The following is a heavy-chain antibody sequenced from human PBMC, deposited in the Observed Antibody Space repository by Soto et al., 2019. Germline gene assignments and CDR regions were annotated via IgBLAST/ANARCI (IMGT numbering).Heavy chain of an antibody. J-gene: IGHJ1*01. CDR2: ISYDGSDK. Sequence: QVQLVESGGGVVQPGRSLRLSCAASGFTFSSYGMHWVRQAPGKGLEWVAVISYDGSDKYYADSVKGRFTISRDNSNNTLYLQMDSLRAEDTAVYYCAKGVGVATTYFQRRGQGTLVTVSS. CDR3: AKGVGVATTYFQR. V-gene: IGHV3-30*18. CDR1: GFTFSSYG. D-gene: IGHD2-15*01.